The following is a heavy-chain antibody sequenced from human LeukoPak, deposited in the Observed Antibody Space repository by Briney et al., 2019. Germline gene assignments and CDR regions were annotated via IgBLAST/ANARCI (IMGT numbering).Heavy chain of an antibody. CDR3: ARALTDPWAMIVAFDY. D-gene: IGHD3-22*01. J-gene: IGHJ4*02. V-gene: IGHV1-69*13. Sequence: LVKVSCKASGGTFSSYAISWVRQAPGQGLEWMGGIIPIFGTANYAQKFQGRVTITADESTSTAYMELSSLRSEDTAVYYCARALTDPWAMIVAFDYWGQGTLVTVSS. CDR1: GGTFSSYA. CDR2: IIPIFGTA.